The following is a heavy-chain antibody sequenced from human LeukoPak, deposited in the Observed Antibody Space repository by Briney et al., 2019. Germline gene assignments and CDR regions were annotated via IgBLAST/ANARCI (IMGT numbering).Heavy chain of an antibody. CDR2: ISSRGTSI. D-gene: IGHD3-10*02. Sequence: PGGSLRLSCAASGFTFSSYEMNWVRQAPGKGLEWVSYISSRGTSIHHADSVKGRFTISRDNAKNSLYLQMNSLRAEDTAVYYCAELGITMIGGVWGKGTTVTVSS. CDR3: AELGITMIGGV. CDR1: GFTFSSYE. V-gene: IGHV3-48*03. J-gene: IGHJ6*04.